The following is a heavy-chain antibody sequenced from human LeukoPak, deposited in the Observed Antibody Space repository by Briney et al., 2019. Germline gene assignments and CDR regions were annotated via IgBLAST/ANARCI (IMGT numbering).Heavy chain of an antibody. CDR3: ARTGEGGNGSEEITDY. J-gene: IGHJ4*02. D-gene: IGHD3-10*01. CDR1: GGLIRLGDYS. CDR2: FYYSGGT. V-gene: IGHV4-30-4*01. Sequence: KASQTRSLPCTVSGGLIRLGDYSWRWIRQPPGNGLAWSGCFYYSGGTYYTPPLKSGVTTSVDTSKNQFSLKLSTVTDADTGVYYSARTGEGGNGSEEITDYGGQETLVTVSS.